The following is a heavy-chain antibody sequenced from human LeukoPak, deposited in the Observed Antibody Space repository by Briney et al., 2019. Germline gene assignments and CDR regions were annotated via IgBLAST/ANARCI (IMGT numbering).Heavy chain of an antibody. D-gene: IGHD5-24*01. J-gene: IGHJ4*02. CDR3: AEIRNDY. Sequence: ASVKVSCKASGYTFTGYYMHWVRQAPGQGVEWVGIINPSGGSTSYAQKFQGRVTMTRDTSTSTVYMELSSLRSEDTAVYYCAEIRNDYWGQGTLVTVSS. CDR1: GYTFTGYY. CDR2: INPSGGST. V-gene: IGHV1-46*01.